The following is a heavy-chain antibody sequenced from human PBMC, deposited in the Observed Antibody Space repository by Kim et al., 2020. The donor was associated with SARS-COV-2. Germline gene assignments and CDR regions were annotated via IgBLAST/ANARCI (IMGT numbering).Heavy chain of an antibody. V-gene: IGHV4-39*01. J-gene: IGHJ6*02. D-gene: IGHD2-15*01. Sequence: SETLSLTCTVSGGSISSSSYYWGWIRQPPGKGLEWIGSIYYSGSTYYNPSLKSRVTISVDTSKNQFSLKLSSVTAADTAVYYCVRQYCSGGSCSYYYYYYGMDVWGQGTTVTVSS. CDR2: IYYSGST. CDR1: GGSISSSSYY. CDR3: VRQYCSGGSCSYYYYYYGMDV.